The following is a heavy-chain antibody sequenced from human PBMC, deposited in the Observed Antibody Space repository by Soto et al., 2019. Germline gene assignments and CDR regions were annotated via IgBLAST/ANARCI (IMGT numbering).Heavy chain of an antibody. J-gene: IGHJ6*02. Sequence: SETLSLTCAVYGGSFSGYYWSWIRQPPGKGLEWIGEINHSGSTNYNPSLKSRVTISVDTSKNQFSLKLSSVTAADTAVYYCARDGRYDFWSGYSRNYYYYCMDVWGQAPSVTVS. CDR3: ARDGRYDFWSGYSRNYYYYCMDV. CDR1: GGSFSGYY. D-gene: IGHD3-3*01. CDR2: INHSGST. V-gene: IGHV4-34*01.